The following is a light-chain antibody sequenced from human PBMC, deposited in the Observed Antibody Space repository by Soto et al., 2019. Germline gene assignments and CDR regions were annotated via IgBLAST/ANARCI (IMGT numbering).Light chain of an antibody. CDR3: QQLNSFPIT. J-gene: IGKJ5*01. Sequence: DIQLTQSPSFLSASVGDRVTITCRASQGINNFLGWYQQKPGKGPNLLIYAASALQSGIPSRFSGSGSGTEFTLTITSLQPEDFATYFCQQLNSFPITFGQGTRLDIK. CDR2: AAS. V-gene: IGKV1-9*01. CDR1: QGINNF.